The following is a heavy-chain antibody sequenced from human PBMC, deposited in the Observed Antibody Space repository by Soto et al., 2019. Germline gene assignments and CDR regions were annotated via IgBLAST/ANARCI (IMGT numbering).Heavy chain of an antibody. CDR3: AGTPGIAAAGTIPASRTYYYYYMDV. J-gene: IGHJ6*03. Sequence: SETLSLTCTVSGGSISSSSYYWGWIRQPPGKGLEWIGSIYYSGSTYYNPSLKRRVTISVDTSKNQFSLKLTAVTAADTAVYYCAGTPGIAAAGTIPASRTYYYYYMDVWGKGTTVTVSS. D-gene: IGHD6-13*01. CDR1: GGSISSSSYY. CDR2: IYYSGST. V-gene: IGHV4-39*01.